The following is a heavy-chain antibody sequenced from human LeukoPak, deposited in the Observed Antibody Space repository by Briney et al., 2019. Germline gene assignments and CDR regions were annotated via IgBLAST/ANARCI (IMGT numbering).Heavy chain of an antibody. CDR1: GYTFTSYG. J-gene: IGHJ4*02. V-gene: IGHV1-18*01. D-gene: IGHD2-21*02. Sequence: ASVKVSCKASGYTFTSYGISWVRQAPGQGLEWMGWISAYNGNTNYAQKLQGRVTMTTDTSTSTAYMELRSLRSDDTAVYYCARDKSIVVATASYDYWGQGTLVTVSS. CDR2: ISAYNGNT. CDR3: ARDKSIVVATASYDY.